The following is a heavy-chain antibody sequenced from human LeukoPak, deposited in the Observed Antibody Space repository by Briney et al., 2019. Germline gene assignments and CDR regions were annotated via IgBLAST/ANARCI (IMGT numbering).Heavy chain of an antibody. D-gene: IGHD6-13*01. J-gene: IGHJ6*03. CDR1: GGSISSYY. CDR3: ARAEAAAYYYYYYMGV. CDR2: IYTSGST. Sequence: PSETLSLTCTVSGGSISSYYWSWIRQPAGKGLEWIGRIYTSGSTNYNPSLKSRVTMSVDTSKNQFSLKLSSVTAADTAVYYCARAEAAAYYYYYYMGVWGKGTTVTVSS. V-gene: IGHV4-4*07.